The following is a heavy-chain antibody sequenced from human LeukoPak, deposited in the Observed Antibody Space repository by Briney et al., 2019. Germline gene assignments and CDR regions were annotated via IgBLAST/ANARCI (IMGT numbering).Heavy chain of an antibody. CDR3: AREPYYGMDV. Sequence: GGSLRLSCAASGFTFSSYGMHWVRQAPGKGLEWVSYISSSSSTIYYADSVKGRFTISRDNAKNSLYLQMSNLRAEDTAVYYCAREPYYGMDVWGQGTTVTVSS. V-gene: IGHV3-48*01. CDR1: GFTFSSYG. CDR2: ISSSSSTI. J-gene: IGHJ6*02.